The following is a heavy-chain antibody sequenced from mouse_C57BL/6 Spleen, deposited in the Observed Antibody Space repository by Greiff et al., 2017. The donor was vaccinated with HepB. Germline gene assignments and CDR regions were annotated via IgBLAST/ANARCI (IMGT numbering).Heavy chain of an antibody. Sequence: EVQVVESGPGLVKPSQSLSLTCSVTGYSITSGYYWNWIRQFPGNKLEWMGYISYDGSNNYNPSLKNRISITRDTSKNQFFLKLNSVTTEDTATYYCARDGNYELFDYWGQGTTLTVSS. D-gene: IGHD2-1*01. CDR3: ARDGNYELFDY. V-gene: IGHV3-6*01. CDR2: ISYDGSN. J-gene: IGHJ2*01. CDR1: GYSITSGYY.